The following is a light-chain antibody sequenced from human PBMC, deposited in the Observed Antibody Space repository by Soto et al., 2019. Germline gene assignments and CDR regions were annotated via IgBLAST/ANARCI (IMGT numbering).Light chain of an antibody. CDR1: TSDFGNYDV. CDR3: SAYTARRTLV. J-gene: IGLJ3*02. CDR2: EVR. V-gene: IGLV2-14*02. Sequence: QSALTQPAAVSGSPGQSITISCAGTTSDFGNYDVLSWYQQHPERVPKLIIYEVRNRPSGISSRFSGSRSGNTASLTISGLQPEDEGDYYCSAYTARRTLVFGGGTKVTVL.